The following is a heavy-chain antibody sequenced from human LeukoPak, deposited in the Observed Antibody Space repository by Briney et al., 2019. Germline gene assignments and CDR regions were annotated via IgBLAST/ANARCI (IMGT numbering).Heavy chain of an antibody. CDR3: ARVDSSGWYESDY. V-gene: IGHV3-30*04. CDR2: ISYDGSNK. J-gene: IGHJ4*02. D-gene: IGHD6-19*01. CDR1: GFTFSSYA. Sequence: PGSSLRLSCAASGFTFSSYAMHWVRKAPGKGLELGAVISYDGSNKYYADSVKGRFTISRDNSKNTLYLQMNSLRAEDTAVYYCARVDSSGWYESDYWGQGTLVTVSS.